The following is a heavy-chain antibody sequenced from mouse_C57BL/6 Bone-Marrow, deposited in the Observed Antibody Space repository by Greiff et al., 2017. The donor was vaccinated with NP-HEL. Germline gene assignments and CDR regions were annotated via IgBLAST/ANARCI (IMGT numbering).Heavy chain of an antibody. CDR2: INPSSGYT. CDR3: ARHYYGSSYRFAY. J-gene: IGHJ3*01. Sequence: VQLQQSGAELAKPGASVKLSCKASGYTFTSYWMHWVKQRPGQGLEWIGYINPSSGYTKYNQKFKDKATVTADKSSSTAYMQLSSLTYEDSAVYYCARHYYGSSYRFAYWGHGTLVTVSA. V-gene: IGHV1-7*01. CDR1: GYTFTSYW. D-gene: IGHD1-1*01.